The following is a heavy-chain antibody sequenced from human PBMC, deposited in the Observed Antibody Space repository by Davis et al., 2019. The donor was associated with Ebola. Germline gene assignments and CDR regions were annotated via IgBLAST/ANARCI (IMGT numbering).Heavy chain of an antibody. CDR3: AGRGRQHLGL. CDR1: GYTFTDYH. J-gene: IGHJ4*02. Sequence: ASVKVSCKASGYTFTDYHLHWVRQAPGQGFEWMGCINPNRGGTDYAQKFQGRVTVTRDTSINTAYMELTSLKSEDTAVYYCAGRGRQHLGLWGQGTLVTVSS. CDR2: INPNRGGT. V-gene: IGHV1-2*02. D-gene: IGHD3-16*01.